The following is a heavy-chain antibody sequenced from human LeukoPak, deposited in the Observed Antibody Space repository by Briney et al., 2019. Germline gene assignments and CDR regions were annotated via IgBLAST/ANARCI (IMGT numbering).Heavy chain of an antibody. CDR3: ATTSSDTSGYHFDY. J-gene: IGHJ4*02. CDR1: GGSISSSSYY. Sequence: SETLSLTCTVSGGSISSSSYYWGWIRQPPGKGLEWIGSIYYSGSTYYNSSLKSRVTISGDTSKNQFSLKLSSVTAADTAVYYCATTSSDTSGYHFDYWGQGTLVTVSS. D-gene: IGHD3-22*01. V-gene: IGHV4-39*07. CDR2: IYYSGST.